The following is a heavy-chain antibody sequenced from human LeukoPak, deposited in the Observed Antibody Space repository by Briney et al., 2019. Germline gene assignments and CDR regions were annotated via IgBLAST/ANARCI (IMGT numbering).Heavy chain of an antibody. CDR2: MNSAGSTI. Sequence: GGALRLSLAASGFTFSTSWMHWGRPAPGKGVMWVSRMNSAGSTIDYEDSVKGRFTISRDNAKNTLFLQMDSLRAEDTAVYYCATAGSYRFDHWGQGTVVTVSS. CDR1: GFTFSTSW. D-gene: IGHD3-16*02. CDR3: ATAGSYRFDH. J-gene: IGHJ4*02. V-gene: IGHV3-74*01.